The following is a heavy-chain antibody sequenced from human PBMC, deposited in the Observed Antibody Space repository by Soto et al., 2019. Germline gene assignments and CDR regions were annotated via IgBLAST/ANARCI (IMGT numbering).Heavy chain of an antibody. CDR2: IIPIFGTA. Sequence: ASVKVSWKASGGTFSSYAISWVLQAPGQGLEWMGGIIPIFGTANYAQKFQGRVTITADESTSTAYMELSSLRSEDTAVYYCARDLTSYCGGDCHEDDAFDIWGQGTMVTVSS. V-gene: IGHV1-69*13. CDR1: GGTFSSYA. J-gene: IGHJ3*02. CDR3: ARDLTSYCGGDCHEDDAFDI. D-gene: IGHD2-21*02.